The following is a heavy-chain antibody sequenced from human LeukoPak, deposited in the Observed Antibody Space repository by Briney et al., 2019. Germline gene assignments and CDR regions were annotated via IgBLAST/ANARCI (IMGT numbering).Heavy chain of an antibody. V-gene: IGHV1-8*01. D-gene: IGHD3-10*01. J-gene: IGHJ2*01. CDR3: VRGRWASGPSFWYFDL. CDR2: TNPISGNI. CDR1: GYTFTNYD. Sequence: ASVKVSCKASGYTFTNYDINWVRQATGHGLEWMGWTNPISGNIGYAQKFQGRVTMTKDTSISTAYMELSSLRSEDTAVYYCVRGRWASGPSFWYFDLWGGGTLVTVSS.